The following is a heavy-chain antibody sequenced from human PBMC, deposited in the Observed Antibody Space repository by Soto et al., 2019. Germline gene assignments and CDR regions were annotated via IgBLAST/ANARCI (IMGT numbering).Heavy chain of an antibody. V-gene: IGHV1-69*13. J-gene: IGHJ6*02. CDR3: ARGYYDSSGRTSRMDV. Sequence: GSSVKVACKASGGTFGSYASSWVRQAPGQGLEWMGGIIPIFGTANYAQKCQGRVTITADESTSTAYMELSSLRSEDTAVYYCARGYYDSSGRTSRMDVWGQGTTVTVSS. CDR2: IIPIFGTA. CDR1: GGTFGSYA. D-gene: IGHD3-22*01.